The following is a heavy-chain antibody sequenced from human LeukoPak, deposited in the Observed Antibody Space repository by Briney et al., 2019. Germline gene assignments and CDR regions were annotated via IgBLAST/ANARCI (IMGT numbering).Heavy chain of an antibody. CDR1: GFTFSSYE. Sequence: GGSLRLSCAASGFTFSSYEMNWVRQAPGKGLEWVSYISSSGSTIYYADSVKGRFTISRDNAKNSLYLQMNSLRAEDTALYYCARARSENIAAAGTGAFDIWGQGTMVTVSS. J-gene: IGHJ3*02. CDR2: ISSSGSTI. V-gene: IGHV3-48*03. CDR3: ARARSENIAAAGTGAFDI. D-gene: IGHD6-13*01.